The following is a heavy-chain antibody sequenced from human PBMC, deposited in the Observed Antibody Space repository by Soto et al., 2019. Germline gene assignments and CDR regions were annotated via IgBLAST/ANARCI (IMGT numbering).Heavy chain of an antibody. CDR1: GYSYGNYW. Sequence: GESLKISCKGSGYSYGNYWIGWVRQMPGKGLEWMGIIYPGDSDTRYSPSFQGQVTISADKSISTAYLQWSSLKASDTAMYYCARRDYYDSSGPHGAFDIWGQGTMVTVSS. V-gene: IGHV5-51*01. J-gene: IGHJ3*02. D-gene: IGHD3-22*01. CDR3: ARRDYYDSSGPHGAFDI. CDR2: IYPGDSDT.